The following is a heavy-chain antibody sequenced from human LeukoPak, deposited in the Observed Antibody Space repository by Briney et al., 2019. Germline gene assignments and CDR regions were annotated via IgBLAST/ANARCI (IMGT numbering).Heavy chain of an antibody. Sequence: SETLSLTCAVYGGSFSGYYWSWIRQPPGKGPEWIGEINHSGSTNYNPSLKSRVTISVDTSKNQFSLKLSSVTAADTAVYYCAIGSSIGSGSVIRIWFDPWGQGTLVTVSS. J-gene: IGHJ5*02. CDR2: INHSGST. V-gene: IGHV4-34*01. CDR3: AIGSSIGSGSVIRIWFDP. CDR1: GGSFSGYY. D-gene: IGHD3-10*01.